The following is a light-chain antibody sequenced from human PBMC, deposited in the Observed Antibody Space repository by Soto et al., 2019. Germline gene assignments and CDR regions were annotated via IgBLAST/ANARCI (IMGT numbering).Light chain of an antibody. J-gene: IGKJ4*01. CDR1: ENVDIY. V-gene: IGKV3-11*01. CDR2: HAS. CDR3: QPRRNSPPLT. Sequence: ETVLTQSPATLSLSPGERATLSCRASENVDIYLAWYQQKPGQAPRLLIYHASNRATGIPAGFSGSGSETDVPLTISSLGPEDCGVYYCQPRRNSPPLTFGGGTRVAIK.